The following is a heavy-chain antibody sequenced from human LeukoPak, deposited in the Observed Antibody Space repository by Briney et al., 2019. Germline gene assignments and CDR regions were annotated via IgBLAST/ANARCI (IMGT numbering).Heavy chain of an antibody. CDR3: ARVGIDSGSFADFDY. V-gene: IGHV4-38-2*02. J-gene: IGHJ4*02. D-gene: IGHD1-26*01. CDR1: AYSISSDYY. Sequence: SETLSLTCTVSAYSISSDYYWGWIRQPPGKGLEWIGSIYHSGHTYHNPSLKSRVTISIDTSKNHFSLQLSSVTAADTAVYYCARVGIDSGSFADFDYWGQGTLVTVFS. CDR2: IYHSGHT.